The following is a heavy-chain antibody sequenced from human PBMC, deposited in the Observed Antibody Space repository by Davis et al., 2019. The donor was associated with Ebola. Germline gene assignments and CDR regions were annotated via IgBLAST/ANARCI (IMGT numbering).Heavy chain of an antibody. Sequence: SLKISCAASGFTFDYYAMHWVRQAPGKGLEWVSGISWNSGSIGYADSVKGRFTISRDNAKNSLYLQMNSLRAEDTVLYYCAKSSAERYYYYYGMDVWGQGTTVTVSS. V-gene: IGHV3-9*01. CDR1: GFTFDYYA. D-gene: IGHD1-1*01. CDR3: AKSSAERYYYYYGMDV. CDR2: ISWNSGSI. J-gene: IGHJ6*02.